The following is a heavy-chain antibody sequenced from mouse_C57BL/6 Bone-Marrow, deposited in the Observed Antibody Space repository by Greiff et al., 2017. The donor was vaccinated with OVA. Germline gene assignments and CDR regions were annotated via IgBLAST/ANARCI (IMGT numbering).Heavy chain of an antibody. D-gene: IGHD2-4*01. J-gene: IGHJ4*01. Sequence: QVQLQQSGAELARPGASVKLSCKASGYTFTSYGISWVKQRTGQGLEWIGEIYPRSGNTYYNEKFKGKATLTADKSSSTAYMELRSLTSEGSAVYFCAIYYDYDGFYAMDYWGQGTSVTVSS. CDR1: GYTFTSYG. V-gene: IGHV1-81*01. CDR2: IYPRSGNT. CDR3: AIYYDYDGFYAMDY.